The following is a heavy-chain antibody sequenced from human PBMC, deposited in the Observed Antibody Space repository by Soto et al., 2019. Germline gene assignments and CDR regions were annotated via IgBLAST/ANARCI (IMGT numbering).Heavy chain of an antibody. D-gene: IGHD2-15*01. J-gene: IGHJ6*02. V-gene: IGHV3-53*01. CDR1: GFTFSSYG. CDR2: INSGGST. CDR3: AREGTYCSGGSCYYYYYGMDG. Sequence: PGGSLRLSCAASGFTFSSYGMHWVRQAPGKGLEWVSVINSGGSTYYADSVKGRFTISRDNSKNTLYLQMNSLRAEDTAVYYCAREGTYCSGGSCYYYYYGMDGWGQGTTVTVSS.